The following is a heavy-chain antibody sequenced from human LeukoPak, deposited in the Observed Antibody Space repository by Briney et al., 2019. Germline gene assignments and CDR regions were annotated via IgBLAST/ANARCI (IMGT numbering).Heavy chain of an antibody. CDR1: GGSISSSSYY. J-gene: IGHJ6*02. Sequence: SETLSLTCTVSGGSISSSSYYWGWIRQPPGKGLEWIGSIYYSGSTYYNPSLKSRVTISVDTSKNQFSLKLSSVTAADTAVYYCARHIDRPMRMDVWGQGTTVTVSS. V-gene: IGHV4-39*01. CDR2: IYYSGST. CDR3: ARHIDRPMRMDV. D-gene: IGHD2-15*01.